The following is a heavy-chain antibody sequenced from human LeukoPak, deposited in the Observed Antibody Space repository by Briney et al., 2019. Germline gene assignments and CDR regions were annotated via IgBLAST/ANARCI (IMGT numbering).Heavy chain of an antibody. CDR3: ARDNYYYYYMDV. J-gene: IGHJ6*03. V-gene: IGHV3-30*04. CDR1: GFTFSSYA. CDR2: ISYDGSNK. Sequence: QPGGSLRLSCAASGFTFSSYAMHWVRQAPGKGLEWVAVISYDGSNKYYADSVKGRFTISRDNAKNSLYLQMNSLRAEDTAVYYCARDNYYYYYMDVWGKGTTVTVSS.